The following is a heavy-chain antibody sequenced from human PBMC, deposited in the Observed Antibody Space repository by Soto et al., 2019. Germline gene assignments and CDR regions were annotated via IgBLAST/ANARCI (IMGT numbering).Heavy chain of an antibody. J-gene: IGHJ6*02. D-gene: IGHD2-2*01. CDR2: IYWNDDK. Sequence: QITLKESGPTLVKPTQTLTLTCTLSGFSLNTGGGGVVWIRQPPGKALEWLALIYWNDDKRYSPSLKSRLTITNDTSTHQVALTLTNMDPVDSATYYCARRPSWIMEGRAAWGQGTTVTVSS. CDR1: GFSLNTGGGG. V-gene: IGHV2-5*01. CDR3: ARRPSWIMEGRAA.